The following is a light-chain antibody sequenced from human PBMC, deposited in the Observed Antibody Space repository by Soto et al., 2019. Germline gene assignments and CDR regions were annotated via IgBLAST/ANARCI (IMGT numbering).Light chain of an antibody. Sequence: EIVMTQSPSTLSVSPGERATLSCRASQRISSNLAWYQHKPGQAPRLLIYGASSRATGIPDRFSGSGSGTDFTLTISRLEPEDFAVYYCQQYGSSPETFGQGTKVDIK. CDR3: QQYGSSPET. J-gene: IGKJ1*01. CDR1: QRISSN. CDR2: GAS. V-gene: IGKV3-20*01.